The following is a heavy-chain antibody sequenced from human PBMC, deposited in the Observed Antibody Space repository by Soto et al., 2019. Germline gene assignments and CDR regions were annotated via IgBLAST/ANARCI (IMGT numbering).Heavy chain of an antibody. CDR1: GFTFSSYA. D-gene: IGHD2-2*01. CDR2: ISGSGGST. CDR3: AKDWEVVPAAMLGAFDI. Sequence: EVQLLESGGGLVQPGGSLRLSCAASGFTFSSYAMSWVRQAPGKGLEWVSAISGSGGSTYYADSVKGRFTISRDNSKNTLYLQMNSLRAEDTAVYYCAKDWEVVPAAMLGAFDIWGQGTMVTVSS. V-gene: IGHV3-23*01. J-gene: IGHJ3*02.